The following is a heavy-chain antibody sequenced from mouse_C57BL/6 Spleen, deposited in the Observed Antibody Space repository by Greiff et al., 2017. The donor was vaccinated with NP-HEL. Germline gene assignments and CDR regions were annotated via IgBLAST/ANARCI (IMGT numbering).Heavy chain of an antibody. CDR1: GYTFTSYW. V-gene: IGHV1-69*01. D-gene: IGHD1-1*01. CDR3: ASQGYGRSPGYFDY. CDR2: IDPSDSYT. J-gene: IGHJ2*01. Sequence: VQLQQPGAELVMPGASVKLSCKASGYTFTSYWMHWVKQRPGQGLEWIGEIDPSDSYTTYNLKFKGKSTLTADKSSSTASMQLSSVTSEDSAVYYCASQGYGRSPGYFDYWGQGTTLTVSS.